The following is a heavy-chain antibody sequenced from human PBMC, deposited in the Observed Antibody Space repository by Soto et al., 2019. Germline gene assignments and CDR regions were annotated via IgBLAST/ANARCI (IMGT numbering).Heavy chain of an antibody. D-gene: IGHD2-2*01. V-gene: IGHV3-30*18. CDR2: ISYDGSNK. CDR1: GFTFSSYG. J-gene: IGHJ6*02. CDR3: AKDLVVVPAAMFTYYYYGMDV. Sequence: GGSLRLSCAASGFTFSSYGMHWVRQAPGKGLEWVAVISYDGSNKYYADSVKGRFTISRDNSKNTLYLQMNSLRAEDTAVYYCAKDLVVVPAAMFTYYYYGMDVWGQGTTVTVSS.